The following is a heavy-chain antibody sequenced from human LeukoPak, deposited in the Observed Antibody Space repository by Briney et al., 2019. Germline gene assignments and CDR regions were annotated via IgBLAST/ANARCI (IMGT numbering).Heavy chain of an antibody. V-gene: IGHV4-39*07. CDR1: GGSISSSSYY. CDR3: EKEVITPDRYGMDV. J-gene: IGHJ6*02. Sequence: SETLSLTCTVSGGSISSSSYYWGWLRQPPGKGLEWIGSIYHSGSTYYNPSLKSRVTISVDTSKNQFSLKLSSVTAADTAVYYCEKEVITPDRYGMDVWGQGTTVTVSS. CDR2: IYHSGST. D-gene: IGHD3-22*01.